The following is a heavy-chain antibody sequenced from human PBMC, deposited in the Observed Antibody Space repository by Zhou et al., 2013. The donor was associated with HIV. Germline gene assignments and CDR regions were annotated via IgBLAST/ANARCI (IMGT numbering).Heavy chain of an antibody. CDR1: GGSFNSYP. J-gene: IGHJ4*02. V-gene: IGHV1-69*04. Sequence: QVQLVQSGAEVKKPGSSVKVSCKASGGSFNSYPISWVRQAPGQGFEWMGRITPLVGITQYAQKFQARVTFTADKSTGTAYMELSSLRSEDTAVYYCARLDTMLAAVGAFLDYWGQGNPG. D-gene: IGHD1-26*01. CDR3: ARLDTMLAAVGAFLDY. CDR2: ITPLVGIT.